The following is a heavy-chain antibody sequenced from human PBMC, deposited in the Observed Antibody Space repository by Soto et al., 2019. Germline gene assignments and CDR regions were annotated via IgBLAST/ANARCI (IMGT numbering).Heavy chain of an antibody. CDR2: IMPIFRTP. CDR1: GGTFRNSA. Sequence: QVQLEQSGAKVKKPGSSVKVSCKASGGTFRNSAISWVRQAPGQGLEWMGGIMPIFRTPDYSQKFQGRVTITADESTSTAYMELSGLRSDDTAVYYCARDNDRPQLGGNYYYILDVWGQGTTVTVSS. D-gene: IGHD1-1*01. V-gene: IGHV1-69*12. J-gene: IGHJ6*02. CDR3: ARDNDRPQLGGNYYYILDV.